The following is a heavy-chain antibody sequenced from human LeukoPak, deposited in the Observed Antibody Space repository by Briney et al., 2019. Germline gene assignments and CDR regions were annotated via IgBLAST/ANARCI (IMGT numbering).Heavy chain of an antibody. D-gene: IGHD1-14*01. J-gene: IGHJ4*02. CDR3: AREPNFDDHAFDY. CDR2: ISGSGGST. Sequence: GGSLRLSCAASGFTFSSYAMSWVRQAPGKGLEWVSAISGSGGSTYYADSVKGRFTISRDNAKNSLYLQINSLRAEDTAIYYCAREPNFDDHAFDYWGQGTLVTVSS. V-gene: IGHV3-23*01. CDR1: GFTFSSYA.